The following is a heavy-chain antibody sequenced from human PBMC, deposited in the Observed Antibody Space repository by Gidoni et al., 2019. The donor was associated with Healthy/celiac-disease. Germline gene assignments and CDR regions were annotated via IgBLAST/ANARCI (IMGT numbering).Heavy chain of an antibody. CDR2: IIPIFGTA. Sequence: QVQLVQSGAEVKQPGSSRQVSCEASGGTFSSYAISWVRQASGQGLEWTGGIIPIFGTANYAQKFQGRVTMTADESTSTAYMELSSLRSEDTAVYYCARDGWEYYYGSGTFRGAFDYWGQGTMVTVAS. CDR3: ARDGWEYYYGSGTFRGAFDY. V-gene: IGHV1-69*01. J-gene: IGHJ4*02. D-gene: IGHD3-10*01. CDR1: GGTFSSYA.